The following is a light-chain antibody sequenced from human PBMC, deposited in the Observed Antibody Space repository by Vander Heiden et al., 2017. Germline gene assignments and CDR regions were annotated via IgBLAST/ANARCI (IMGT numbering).Light chain of an antibody. CDR3: MDALQAPVT. Sequence: DHLLTQSPLSLPVTPGDPAPISCRSTQSLLHINGYYYLDWYLQKPGQSPQLLIYLGSTRASGVPDRFSGSGSGRDFTLKLSRVEAEDVGVYFCMDALQAPVTFGQGTRLEI. V-gene: IGKV2-28*01. CDR2: LGS. J-gene: IGKJ5*01. CDR1: QSLLHINGYYY.